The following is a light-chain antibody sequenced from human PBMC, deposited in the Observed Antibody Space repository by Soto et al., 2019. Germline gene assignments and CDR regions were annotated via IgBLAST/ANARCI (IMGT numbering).Light chain of an antibody. J-gene: IGKJ2*01. V-gene: IGKV4-1*01. CDR2: WAS. Sequence: DIVMTQSPDSLAVSLGERATINCKSSQSVLYSSNNKNYLAWFQHKLGQPPKLLIYWASTRESGVPDRFSGSGSGKDFTLAISSLQAEDVAVYFCQQYYTTPFTFGQGTKLEIK. CDR3: QQYYTTPFT. CDR1: QSVLYSSNNKNY.